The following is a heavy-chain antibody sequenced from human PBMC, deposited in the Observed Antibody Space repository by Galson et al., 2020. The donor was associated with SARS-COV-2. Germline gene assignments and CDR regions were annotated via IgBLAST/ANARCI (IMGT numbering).Heavy chain of an antibody. CDR3: ARDVSGGASDI. Sequence: AVISHDGRIEVYADSVKGRFTISRDNSENMLFLQMDSLRADDTAVYYCARDVSGGASDIWGQGTMVTVSS. J-gene: IGHJ3*02. V-gene: IGHV3-30*01. D-gene: IGHD1-26*01. CDR2: ISHDGRIE.